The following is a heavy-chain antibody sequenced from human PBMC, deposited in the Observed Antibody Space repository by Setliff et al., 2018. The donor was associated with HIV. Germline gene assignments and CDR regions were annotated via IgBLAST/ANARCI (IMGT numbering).Heavy chain of an antibody. Sequence: GGSLRLSCAASGFTFSTYWMSWVRQAPGRGLEWVANIKHDGVESYYEASVKGRFTISRDNAKNSLHLQMNSLRAEDTAVYYCARDGSGWTYYNFYFMDVWGKGTTVTVSS. D-gene: IGHD6-19*01. CDR2: IKHDGVES. V-gene: IGHV3-7*01. J-gene: IGHJ6*03. CDR3: ARDGSGWTYYNFYFMDV. CDR1: GFTFSTYW.